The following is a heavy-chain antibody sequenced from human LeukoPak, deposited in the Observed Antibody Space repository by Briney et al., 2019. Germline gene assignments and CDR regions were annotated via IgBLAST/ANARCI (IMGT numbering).Heavy chain of an antibody. J-gene: IGHJ5*02. CDR3: ARKAGSSPFNWFDP. V-gene: IGHV4-30-2*01. CDR2: IYHSGSA. Sequence: SETLSLTCAVSGGSISSGGYSWSWIRQPPGKGLEWIGYIYHSGSAYSNPPLKSRVTISTDRSRNQFSLKLSSVTAADTAVYYCARKAGSSPFNWFDPWGQGTLVTVSS. D-gene: IGHD6-6*01. CDR1: GGSISSGGYS.